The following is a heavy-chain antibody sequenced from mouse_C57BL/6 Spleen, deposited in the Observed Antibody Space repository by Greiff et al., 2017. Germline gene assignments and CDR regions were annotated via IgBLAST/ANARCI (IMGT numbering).Heavy chain of an antibody. J-gene: IGHJ1*03. V-gene: IGHV8-8*01. CDR3: ARIFKKAYVGYFDV. D-gene: IGHD2-12*01. CDR2: IWWDDDK. Sequence: ESGPGILQPSQTLSLTCSFSGFSLSTFGMGVGWIRQPSGKGLEWLAHIWWDDDKYYNPALKRRLTISKDTSKNPVFLKIANVDTADTATYYCARIFKKAYVGYFDVWGTGTTVTVSS. CDR1: GFSLSTFGMG.